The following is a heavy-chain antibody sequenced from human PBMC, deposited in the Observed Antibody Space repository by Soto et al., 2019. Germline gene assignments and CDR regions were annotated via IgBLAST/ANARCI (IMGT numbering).Heavy chain of an antibody. D-gene: IGHD3-10*01. CDR3: TRDRAGPQHYFDY. V-gene: IGHV3-74*01. CDR2: INTDGSDT. CDR1: GFTFSSDW. J-gene: IGHJ4*02. Sequence: GSLRLSCAASGFTFSSDWMHWVRQAPGKGLVWVSRINTDGSDTSYADSVKGRFTISRDNAKNTLYLQMNSLRAEDTAVYYCTRDRAGPQHYFDYWGQGNMVTVSS.